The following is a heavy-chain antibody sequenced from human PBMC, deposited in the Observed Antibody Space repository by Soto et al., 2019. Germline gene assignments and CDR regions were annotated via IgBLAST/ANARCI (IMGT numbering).Heavy chain of an antibody. CDR1: GFTFGSYS. Sequence: GGSLRLSCAASGFTFGSYSMNWVRQAPGKGLEWVSYISSSSSTIYYADSVKGRFTISRDNAKNSLYLQMNSLRDEDTAVYYFARDWRYCSSWEPGASDYYGMDVWGQGTTVTVSS. V-gene: IGHV3-48*02. CDR3: ARDWRYCSSWEPGASDYYGMDV. J-gene: IGHJ6*02. CDR2: ISSSSSTI. D-gene: IGHD6-13*01.